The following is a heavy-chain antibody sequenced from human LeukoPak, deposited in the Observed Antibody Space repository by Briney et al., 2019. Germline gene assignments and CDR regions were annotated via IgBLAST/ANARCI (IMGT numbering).Heavy chain of an antibody. V-gene: IGHV3-30-3*01. J-gene: IGHJ4*02. D-gene: IGHD3-10*01. CDR3: ASGRGY. CDR1: GFTFSSYA. CDR2: ISYDGSNK. Sequence: GGSLRLSCAASGFTFSSYAMHWVRQAPGKGLEWVAVISYDGSNKYYADSVKGRFTISRDNAKNSLYLQMNSLRAEDTAVYYCASGRGYWGQGTLVTVSS.